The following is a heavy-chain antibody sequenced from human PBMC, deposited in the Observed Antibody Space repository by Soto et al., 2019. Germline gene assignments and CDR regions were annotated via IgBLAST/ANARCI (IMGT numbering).Heavy chain of an antibody. CDR1: GGSISSYY. CDR3: AREGGPGQWLVKVRYFDY. Sequence: SETLSLTCTVSGGSISSYYWSWIRQPPGKGLEWIGYIYYSGSTNYNPSLKSRVTISVDTSKNQFSLKLSSVTAADTAVYYCAREGGPGQWLVKVRYFDYWGQGTLVTVSS. CDR2: IYYSGST. D-gene: IGHD6-19*01. V-gene: IGHV4-59*01. J-gene: IGHJ4*02.